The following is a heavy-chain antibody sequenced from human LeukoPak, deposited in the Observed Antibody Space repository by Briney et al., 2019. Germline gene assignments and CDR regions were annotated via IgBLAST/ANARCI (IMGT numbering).Heavy chain of an antibody. CDR1: GGSISSGGYS. D-gene: IGHD3-10*01. Sequence: SETLSLTCAVSGGSISSGGYSWSWIRQPPGKGLEWIGYFYHSGSTYYNPSLKSRVIISVDTSKNEFSLKLSSVTAADTAVYYCARGIYYLIEYWGQGTLVTVSS. J-gene: IGHJ4*02. CDR3: ARGIYYLIEY. CDR2: FYHSGST. V-gene: IGHV4-30-2*01.